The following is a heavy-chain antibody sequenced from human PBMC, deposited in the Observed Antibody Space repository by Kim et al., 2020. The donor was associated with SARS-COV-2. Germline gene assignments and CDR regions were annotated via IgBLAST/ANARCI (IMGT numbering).Heavy chain of an antibody. CDR3: ARGGVTESLLDC. D-gene: IGHD2-21*02. V-gene: IGHV3-74*01. Sequence: TYGDFVKGRFAISRDNLKATLYLRMTSLRAEDTGVYFCARGGVTESLLDCWGQGTLVTVSS. J-gene: IGHJ4*02.